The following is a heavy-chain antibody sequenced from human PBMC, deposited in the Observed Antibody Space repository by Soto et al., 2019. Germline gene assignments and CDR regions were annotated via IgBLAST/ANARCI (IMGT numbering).Heavy chain of an antibody. CDR1: GFTFSSYA. V-gene: IGHV3-30-3*01. CDR3: AREDYFDY. Sequence: QVQLVESGGGVVQPGRSLRLSCAASGFTFSSYAMHWVRQAPGKGLEWVAVISYDGSNKYYADSVKGRFTISRDNSKNTLYLQMNSLRAEDTAVYYCAREDYFDYLGQGTRVTVSS. CDR2: ISYDGSNK. J-gene: IGHJ4*02.